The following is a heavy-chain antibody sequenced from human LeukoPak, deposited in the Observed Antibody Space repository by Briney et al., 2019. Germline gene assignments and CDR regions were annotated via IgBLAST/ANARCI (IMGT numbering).Heavy chain of an antibody. Sequence: PGGSLRLSCAAYGFPFGGYAMSWVRQAPGKGLEWVSAISASGDRKNYADSVKGRFTISRDNSKNTLYLQMNSLRAEDTAVYYCAKIMVRGGDLGVNWFDPWGQGTLVTVSS. CDR2: ISASGDRK. D-gene: IGHD3-10*01. CDR1: GFPFGGYA. CDR3: AKIMVRGGDLGVNWFDP. V-gene: IGHV3-23*01. J-gene: IGHJ5*02.